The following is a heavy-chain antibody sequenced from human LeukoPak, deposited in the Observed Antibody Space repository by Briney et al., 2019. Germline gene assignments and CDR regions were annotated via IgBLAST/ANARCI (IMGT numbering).Heavy chain of an antibody. CDR2: INAGNGNT. J-gene: IGHJ4*02. V-gene: IGHV1-3*01. D-gene: IGHD6-13*01. CDR1: GYTFTSYA. Sequence: ASVKVSCKASGYTFTSYAMHWVRQAPGQRLEWMGWINAGNGNTKYSQKFQGRVTITRDTSASTAYMELSSLRSGDTAVYYCARGPRVAAAGTIDYWGQGTLVTVSS. CDR3: ARGPRVAAAGTIDY.